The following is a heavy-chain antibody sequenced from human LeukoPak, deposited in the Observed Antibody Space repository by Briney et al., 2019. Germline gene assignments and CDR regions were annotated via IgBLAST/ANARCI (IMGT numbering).Heavy chain of an antibody. Sequence: GSLRLSCAASGFTFSSYSMNWVRQAPGKGLEWVSSISSSSSYIYYADSVRGRFTISRDNAKNSLYLQMNSLRAEDTAVYYCARGRDGSQSPVDDWGQGTLVTVSS. J-gene: IGHJ4*02. D-gene: IGHD5-24*01. CDR2: ISSSSSYI. CDR3: ARGRDGSQSPVDD. CDR1: GFTFSSYS. V-gene: IGHV3-21*01.